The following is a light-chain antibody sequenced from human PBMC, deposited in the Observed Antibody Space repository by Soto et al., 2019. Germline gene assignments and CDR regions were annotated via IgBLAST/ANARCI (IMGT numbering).Light chain of an antibody. CDR1: QSVNRY. CDR2: DAS. Sequence: EIVMTQSPATLSVSPGERATLSCRASQSVNRYLVWYQQKPGQAPRLLMYDASKRATGIPARFSGSGSGTDFTLTISRLEPEDFAVYFCQQFGSSFITFGQGTRLEIK. V-gene: IGKV3-20*01. J-gene: IGKJ5*01. CDR3: QQFGSSFIT.